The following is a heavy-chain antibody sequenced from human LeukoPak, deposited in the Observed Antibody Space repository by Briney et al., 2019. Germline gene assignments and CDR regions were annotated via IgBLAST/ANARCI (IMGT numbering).Heavy chain of an antibody. Sequence: GASAKVSCKASGYTFTGYYMHWVRQAPGQGLEWMGWINPNSGGTNYAQKFQGRVTMTRDTSISTAYMELSRLRSDDTAVYYCARAWVVPAAIRFDPWGQGTLVTVSS. J-gene: IGHJ5*02. D-gene: IGHD2-2*02. CDR1: GYTFTGYY. V-gene: IGHV1-2*02. CDR2: INPNSGGT. CDR3: ARAWVVPAAIRFDP.